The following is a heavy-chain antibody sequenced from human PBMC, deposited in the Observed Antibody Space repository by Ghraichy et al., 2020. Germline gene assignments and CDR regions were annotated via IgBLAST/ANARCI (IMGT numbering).Heavy chain of an antibody. D-gene: IGHD6-19*01. CDR2: ISGSRGTT. Sequence: GGSLRLSCAASGLTFSTYAMSWVRQAPGKGLEWVSGISGSRGTTYYADSVKGRFTISRDNSKNTLYLQMNSLRAEDTAGYYCAKHRGQDSSGWDIDYWGQGTLVTVSS. V-gene: IGHV3-23*01. CDR1: GLTFSTYA. J-gene: IGHJ4*02. CDR3: AKHRGQDSSGWDIDY.